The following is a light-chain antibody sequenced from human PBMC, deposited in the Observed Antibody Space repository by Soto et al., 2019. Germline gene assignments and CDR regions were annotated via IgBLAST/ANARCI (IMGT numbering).Light chain of an antibody. Sequence: DIQMTQSTSTLSASVGDIVTITYRASKSISSWLAWYQQKPGQAPKLLIYKASTLHCGLPARFSTSGSEPEFPLAIISLHPYDSATYDLQEYNNNSKVGQGTKVE. J-gene: IGKJ1*01. CDR2: KAS. V-gene: IGKV1-5*03. CDR1: KSISSW. CDR3: QEYNNNSK.